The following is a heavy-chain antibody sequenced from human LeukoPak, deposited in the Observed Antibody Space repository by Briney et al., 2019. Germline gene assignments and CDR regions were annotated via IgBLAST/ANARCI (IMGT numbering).Heavy chain of an antibody. Sequence: PGESLKISCKGSGYSFTSYWIVWVRQMPGKGLEWMGIIYPGDSNTRYSPSFQGQVTISADKSISTAYLQWGSLKASDTAMYYCARAATIYSSTWYDYFDFWGQGTLVTVSS. V-gene: IGHV5-51*01. CDR1: GYSFTSYW. J-gene: IGHJ4*02. CDR2: IYPGDSNT. D-gene: IGHD6-13*01. CDR3: ARAATIYSSTWYDYFDF.